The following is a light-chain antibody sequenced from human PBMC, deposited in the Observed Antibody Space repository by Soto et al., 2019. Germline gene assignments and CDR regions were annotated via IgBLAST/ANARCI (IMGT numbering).Light chain of an antibody. CDR1: SGSIASNY. J-gene: IGLJ3*02. V-gene: IGLV6-57*01. Sequence: NFMLTQPHSVSESPGKTVIISCTRSSGSIASNYVQWYQQRPGSSPTTVIYEDNQRPSGVPDRFSGSIDSSSNSASLTICGLENEDEADYFCQSYDATNQVFGGGTKLTVL. CDR3: QSYDATNQV. CDR2: EDN.